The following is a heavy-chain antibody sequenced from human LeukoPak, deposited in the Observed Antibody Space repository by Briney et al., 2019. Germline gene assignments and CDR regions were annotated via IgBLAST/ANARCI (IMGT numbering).Heavy chain of an antibody. D-gene: IGHD2-15*01. J-gene: IGHJ4*02. Sequence: GESLKISCKGSGYSFTSYWIGWVRQMPGKGLEWMGIIYPGDSDTRYSPSFQGQVTISADKSISTAYLQWSSLKASDTAMYYCARAGCSGGSCYYPQNYWGQGTLVTVSS. CDR2: IYPGDSDT. CDR1: GYSFTSYW. V-gene: IGHV5-51*01. CDR3: ARAGCSGGSCYYPQNY.